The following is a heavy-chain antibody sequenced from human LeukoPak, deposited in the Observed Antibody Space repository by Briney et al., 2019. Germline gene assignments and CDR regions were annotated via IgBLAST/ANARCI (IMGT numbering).Heavy chain of an antibody. J-gene: IGHJ4*02. D-gene: IGHD3-22*01. Sequence: GGSLRLSCAASGFTFSDYGMHWVRQAPGKGLEWVAFIRYDGSNKYYTDSVKGLFTISRDNSKNTLYLQMNSLRAEDTAVYYCAKDLYYYASSGNVGYWGQGTLVTVSS. CDR2: IRYDGSNK. CDR3: AKDLYYYASSGNVGY. CDR1: GFTFSDYG. V-gene: IGHV3-30*02.